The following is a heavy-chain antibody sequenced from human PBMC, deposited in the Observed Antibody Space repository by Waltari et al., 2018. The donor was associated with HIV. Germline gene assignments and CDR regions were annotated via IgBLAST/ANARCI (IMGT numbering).Heavy chain of an antibody. CDR2: IYYSGST. Sequence: QLQLPESGPGLVKPSETLSLTCTVSGGSISSSSYYRGWIRQPPGKGLEWIGSIYYSGSTYYNPSLKSRVTISVDTSKNQFSLKLSSVTAADTAVYYCARVQTGVDTAMVNRYFDLWGRGTLVTVSS. V-gene: IGHV4-39*01. D-gene: IGHD5-18*01. CDR3: ARVQTGVDTAMVNRYFDL. J-gene: IGHJ2*01. CDR1: GGSISSSSYY.